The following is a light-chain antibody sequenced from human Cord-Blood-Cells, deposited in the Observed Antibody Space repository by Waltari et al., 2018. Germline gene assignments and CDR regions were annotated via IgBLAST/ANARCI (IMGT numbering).Light chain of an antibody. CDR2: EGS. CDR3: CSYAGSSTWV. J-gene: IGLJ3*02. V-gene: IGLV2-23*01. CDR1: SSDVGSYNL. Sequence: QSALTQPASVSGSPGQSITISCTGTSSDVGSYNLVSWYQQHPGKAPKLMIYEGSKRPSGVSNRFSGFKSSNTASLTLSGLQAEDEADYYCCSYAGSSTWVFGGGTKLTVL.